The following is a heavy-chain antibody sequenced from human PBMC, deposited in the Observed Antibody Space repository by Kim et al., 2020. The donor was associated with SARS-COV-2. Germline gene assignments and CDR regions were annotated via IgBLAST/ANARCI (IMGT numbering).Heavy chain of an antibody. CDR3: ARGTSGYYYYGMDV. D-gene: IGHD6-19*01. V-gene: IGHV1-46*01. J-gene: IGHJ6*02. Sequence: QKFQGRVTMTRDTSRSTVYMELSSLRSEDTAVYYCARGTSGYYYYGMDVWGQGTTVTVSS.